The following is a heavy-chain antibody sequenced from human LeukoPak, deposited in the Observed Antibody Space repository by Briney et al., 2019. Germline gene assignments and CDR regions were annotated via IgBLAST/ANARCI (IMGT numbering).Heavy chain of an antibody. V-gene: IGHV3-21*01. D-gene: IGHD3-22*01. CDR1: GFTFSSYS. CDR3: AKDDYYDSSGDPNWFDP. J-gene: IGHJ5*02. CDR2: ISSSSSYI. Sequence: PGGSLRLSCAASGFTFSSYSMNWVRQAPGKGLEWVSSISSSSSYIYYADSVKGRFTISRDNAKNSLYLQMNSLRAEDTAVYFCAKDDYYDSSGDPNWFDPWGQGTLVTVSS.